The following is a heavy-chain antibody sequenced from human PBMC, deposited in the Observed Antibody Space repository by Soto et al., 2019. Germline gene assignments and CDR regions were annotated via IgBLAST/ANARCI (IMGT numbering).Heavy chain of an antibody. V-gene: IGHV4-59*01. D-gene: IGHD6-13*01. J-gene: IGHJ6*02. CDR1: GGSISSYY. CDR3: AREGSSSWSGDYGMDV. CDR2: IYYSGST. Sequence: PSETLSLTCTVSGGSISSYYWSWIRQPPGKGLEWIGYIYYSGSTNYNPSLKSRVTISVDTSKNQFSLNLNSVTAADTAVYYCAREGSSSWSGDYGMDVWGQGTTVTVSS.